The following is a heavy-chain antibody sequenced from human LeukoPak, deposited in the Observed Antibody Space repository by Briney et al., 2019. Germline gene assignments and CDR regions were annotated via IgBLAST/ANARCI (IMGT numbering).Heavy chain of an antibody. D-gene: IGHD3-22*01. CDR1: GGTFSSYA. Sequence: SVKVSCKASGGTFSSYAISWVRQAPGQGLEWMGGIIPIFGTANYAQKFQGRVTITADESTSTAYMELSSLRSEDTAVYYCCRGRGYYFDYFDYWGQGTLVTVSS. J-gene: IGHJ4*02. V-gene: IGHV1-69*13. CDR3: CRGRGYYFDYFDY. CDR2: IIPIFGTA.